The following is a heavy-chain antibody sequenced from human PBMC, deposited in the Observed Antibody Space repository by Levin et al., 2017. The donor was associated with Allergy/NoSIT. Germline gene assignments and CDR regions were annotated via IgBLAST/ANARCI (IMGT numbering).Heavy chain of an antibody. Sequence: LRLSCAASGFTFDDYAMHWVRQAPGKGLEWVSGISWNSGSIGYADSVKGRFTISRDNAKNSLYLQMNSLRAEDTALYYCAKEIAARTYYYYYGMDVWGQGTTVTVSS. CDR2: ISWNSGSI. J-gene: IGHJ6*02. CDR1: GFTFDDYA. V-gene: IGHV3-9*01. CDR3: AKEIAARTYYYYYGMDV. D-gene: IGHD6-6*01.